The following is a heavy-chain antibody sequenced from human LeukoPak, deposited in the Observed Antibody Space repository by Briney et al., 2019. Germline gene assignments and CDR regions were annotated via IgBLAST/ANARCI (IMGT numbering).Heavy chain of an antibody. CDR1: GYTFTGYY. D-gene: IGHD5-18*01. CDR3: ASRGPRGYSYGIGYFDY. Sequence: GASVKVSCKASGYTFTGYYMHWVRQAPGQGLEWMGWINPNSGGTNYAQKFQGRVTMTRDTSISTAYMELSRLRSDDTAVYYCASRGPRGYSYGIGYFDYWGQGTPVTVSS. CDR2: INPNSGGT. J-gene: IGHJ4*02. V-gene: IGHV1-2*02.